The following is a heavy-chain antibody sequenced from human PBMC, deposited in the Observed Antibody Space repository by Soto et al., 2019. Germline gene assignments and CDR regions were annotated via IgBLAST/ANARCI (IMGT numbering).Heavy chain of an antibody. J-gene: IGHJ6*02. Sequence: GASVKVSCKASGYTFTSYDINWVRQATGQGLEWMGWMNPNSGNTGYAQKFQGRVTMTRNTSISTAYMELSSLRSEDTAVYYCARGSHYYDTYYYGMDVWGQGTTVTVSS. V-gene: IGHV1-8*01. CDR1: GYTFTSYD. D-gene: IGHD3-22*01. CDR2: MNPNSGNT. CDR3: ARGSHYYDTYYYGMDV.